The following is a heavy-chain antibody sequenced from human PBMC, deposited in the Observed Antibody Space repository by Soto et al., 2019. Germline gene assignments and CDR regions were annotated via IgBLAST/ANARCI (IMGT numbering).Heavy chain of an antibody. CDR1: GFTVSSNV. V-gene: IGHV3-66*01. Sequence: GGSLRLSCAASGFTVSSNVMSWVRQAPGKGLECVSVIYSGGTTYYADSVKGRFTISRDNSKNTLYLQMNSLRDEDTAVYYCAIDLEGXYGDHDYFDYWRQRTLVTVSS. CDR3: AIDLEGXYGDHDYFDY. CDR2: IYSGGTT. D-gene: IGHD4-17*01. J-gene: IGHJ4*02.